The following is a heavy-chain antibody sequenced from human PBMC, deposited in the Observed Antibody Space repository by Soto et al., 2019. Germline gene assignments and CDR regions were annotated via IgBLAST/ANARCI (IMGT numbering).Heavy chain of an antibody. V-gene: IGHV3-30-3*01. Sequence: QVQLVESGGGVVQPGRSLRLSCAASGFTFSSYALHWVRQAPGKGLEWVAIISYDGGNKYYADSVKGRFTISRDNSKNTLYLQMNSLRAEDTAMYYCARDKILASRPSPTWYFDLWGRGTLVIVSS. CDR2: ISYDGGNK. CDR1: GFTFSSYA. J-gene: IGHJ2*01. CDR3: ARDKILASRPSPTWYFDL.